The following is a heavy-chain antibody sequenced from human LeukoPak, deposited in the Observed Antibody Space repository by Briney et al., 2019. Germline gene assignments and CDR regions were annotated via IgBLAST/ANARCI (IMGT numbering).Heavy chain of an antibody. CDR2: IYYSGST. J-gene: IGHJ6*03. V-gene: IGHV4-59*11. Sequence: PSETLSLTCTVSGGSISSHYWSWIRQPPGKGLEWIGHIYYSGSTNYNPSLKSRVTISVDTSKNQFSLKLSSVTAADTAVYYCARVTTVVTPTVYYYYYYMDVWGKGTTVTVSS. CDR3: ARVTTVVTPTVYYYYYYMDV. D-gene: IGHD4-23*01. CDR1: GGSISSHY.